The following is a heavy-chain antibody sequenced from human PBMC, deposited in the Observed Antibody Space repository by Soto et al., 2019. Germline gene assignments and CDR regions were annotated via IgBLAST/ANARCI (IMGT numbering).Heavy chain of an antibody. CDR1: GFTFDDYA. CDR3: AIGFYSYGYTPEYHDY. J-gene: IGHJ4*02. V-gene: IGHV3-9*01. Sequence: GGSLRLSCAASGFTFDDYAMHWVRQAPGKGLEWVSGISWNSGSIGYADSVKGRFTISRDNAKNSLYLQMNSLRAEDTALYYCAIGFYSYGYTPEYHDYWRQGTLVTVSS. CDR2: ISWNSGSI. D-gene: IGHD5-18*01.